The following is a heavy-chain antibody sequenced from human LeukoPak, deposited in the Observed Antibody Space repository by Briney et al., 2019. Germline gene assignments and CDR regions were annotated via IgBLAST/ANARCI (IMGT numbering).Heavy chain of an antibody. Sequence: PSETLSLTCAVYGGSFSGYYWSWIRQPPGKGLEWIGEINHSGSTNYNPSLKSRVTISVDTSKNQFSLKLSSVTAADTAVYYCARDYGSGSYPRIYFDYWGQGTLVTVSS. CDR1: GGSFSGYY. J-gene: IGHJ4*02. D-gene: IGHD3-10*01. V-gene: IGHV4-34*01. CDR2: INHSGST. CDR3: ARDYGSGSYPRIYFDY.